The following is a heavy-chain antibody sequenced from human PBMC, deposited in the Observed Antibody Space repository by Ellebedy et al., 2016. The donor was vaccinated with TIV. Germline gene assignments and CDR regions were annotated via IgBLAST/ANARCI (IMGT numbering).Heavy chain of an antibody. CDR3: ASQQGYSSSWYDD. V-gene: IGHV4-59*08. J-gene: IGHJ4*01. Sequence: SETLSLXCTVSGGSFSSYYWSWIRQPPGKGLEWIGYIYYSGSTNYNPSLKRRVTISVDTTKNQSSLKLGSVTAADTAGYYCASQQGYSSSWYDDWGQGTLVTVSS. CDR2: IYYSGST. D-gene: IGHD6-13*01. CDR1: GGSFSSYY.